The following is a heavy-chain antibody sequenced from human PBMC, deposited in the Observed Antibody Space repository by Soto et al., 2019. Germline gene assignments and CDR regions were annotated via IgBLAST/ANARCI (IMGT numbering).Heavy chain of an antibody. CDR1: GFPCSSYG. V-gene: IGHV3-23*01. CDR2: ISGSGGST. CDR3: AKDSPRRFDLMVHGDY. D-gene: IGHD3-10*01. J-gene: IGHJ4*02. Sequence: GGSLRLSCASSGFPCSSYGMSWVRQAPGKGLEWVSAISGSGGSTYYADSVKGRFTISRDNSKNTLYLQMNSLRAEDTAVYYCAKDSPRRFDLMVHGDYWGQGTLVTVSS.